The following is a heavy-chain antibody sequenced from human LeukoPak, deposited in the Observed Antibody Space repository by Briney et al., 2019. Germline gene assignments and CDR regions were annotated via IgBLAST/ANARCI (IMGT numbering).Heavy chain of an antibody. CDR2: IIPIFGTA. Sequence: SVKVSCKASGGTFSSYAISWVRQAPGQGLEWMGRIIPIFGTANYAQKFQGRVTITTDESTSTAYMELSSLRSEDTAVYYCANLHPGYCSGGSRYSFDWFDPWGQGTLVTVSS. V-gene: IGHV1-69*05. CDR1: GGTFSSYA. D-gene: IGHD2-15*01. J-gene: IGHJ5*02. CDR3: ANLHPGYCSGGSRYSFDWFDP.